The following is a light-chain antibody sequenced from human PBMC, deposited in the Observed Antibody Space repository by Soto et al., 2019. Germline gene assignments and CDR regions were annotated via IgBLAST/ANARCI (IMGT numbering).Light chain of an antibody. J-gene: IGKJ4*01. CDR2: GAS. V-gene: IGKV3-15*01. CDR1: QSVSSN. Sequence: EIVMTQSPATLSVSPGERATLSCRASQSVSSNLAWYQQKPGQAPRLLIYGASTRATGIPARFSGSGSGTEFTLTISSLQSEDFAVYYCQQYNNWPLTFGVGTKAEIK. CDR3: QQYNNWPLT.